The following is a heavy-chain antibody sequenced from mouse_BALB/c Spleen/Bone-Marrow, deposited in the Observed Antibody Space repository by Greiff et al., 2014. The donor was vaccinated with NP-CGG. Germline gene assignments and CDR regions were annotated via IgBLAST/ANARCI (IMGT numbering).Heavy chain of an antibody. Sequence: QVQLQQPGTELVMPGASVKMSCKASGYAFTDRWIHWVKQRPGLGLEWIGAIDTSDSYTNYNQKFKGKATLTVDESSSTAYIHLSSLTSEDSAVYYCARGGDDFSLDYWGQRTSVTVSS. CDR2: IDTSDSYT. V-gene: IGHV1-69*01. CDR1: GYAFTDRW. D-gene: IGHD2-4*01. J-gene: IGHJ4*01. CDR3: ARGGDDFSLDY.